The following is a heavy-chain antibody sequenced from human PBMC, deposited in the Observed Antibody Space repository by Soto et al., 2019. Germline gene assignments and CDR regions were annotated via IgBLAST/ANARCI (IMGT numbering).Heavy chain of an antibody. Sequence: PSETLSLTCSVSGGSIRYNSYYWGWIRQPPGKGLEWVGGIFYTGTTYYSPSLKDRVTISVDTSKNSFSLNLTSVTAADTAVYFCARLVVVAPVANAWGQGTLVTVS. V-gene: IGHV4-39*02. CDR3: ARLVVVAPVANA. CDR2: IFYTGTT. D-gene: IGHD2-2*01. CDR1: GGSIRYNSYY. J-gene: IGHJ5*02.